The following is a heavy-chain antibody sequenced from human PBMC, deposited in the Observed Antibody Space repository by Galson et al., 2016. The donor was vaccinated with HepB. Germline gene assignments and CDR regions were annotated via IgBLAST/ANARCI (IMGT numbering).Heavy chain of an antibody. D-gene: IGHD2-15*01. J-gene: IGHJ4*02. CDR1: GVSFRGFY. CDR3: ARGGCGSCYSSDY. Sequence: SETLSLTCAVPGVSFRGFYWTWIRQTPGKGLEWIGEAIHTGGTNYNPSLRGRVTISIDTSKNQFSLRMTSVTAADTAVYYCARGGCGSCYSSDYWGQGTLVTVSS. CDR2: AIHTGGT. V-gene: IGHV4-34*01.